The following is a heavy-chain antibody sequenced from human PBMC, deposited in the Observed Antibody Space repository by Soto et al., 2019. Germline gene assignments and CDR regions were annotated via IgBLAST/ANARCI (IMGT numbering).Heavy chain of an antibody. Sequence: GGSLRLSCAASGFTFSNAWMNWVRQAPGKGLEWVSGISGSGGSIYYADSVKGRFTISRDNSKNTLYLQMNSLRAEDTAVYYCAKTPYGSGTLPDYWGQGTPVTVSS. D-gene: IGHD3-10*01. J-gene: IGHJ4*02. CDR1: GFTFSNAW. CDR2: ISGSGGSI. V-gene: IGHV3-23*01. CDR3: AKTPYGSGTLPDY.